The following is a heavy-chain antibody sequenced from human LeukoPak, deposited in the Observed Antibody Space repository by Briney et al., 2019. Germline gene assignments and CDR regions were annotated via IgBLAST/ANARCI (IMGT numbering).Heavy chain of an antibody. Sequence: PGGSLRLSCAASGFTFNRYRMHWVRQAPGKGLEWVAVISYDGRYQFYADSVKGRFTVSRDNSKSTLFLQMNSLRAEDTAVYHCARMMTDFDGSGHDIQRGAFDIWGQGTMVTVS. CDR2: ISYDGRYQ. CDR1: GFTFNRYR. V-gene: IGHV3-30*04. D-gene: IGHD5-12*01. CDR3: ARMMTDFDGSGHDIQRGAFDI. J-gene: IGHJ3*02.